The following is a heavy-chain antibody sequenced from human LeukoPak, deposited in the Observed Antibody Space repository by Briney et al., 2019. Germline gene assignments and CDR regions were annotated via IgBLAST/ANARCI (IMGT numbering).Heavy chain of an antibody. J-gene: IGHJ4*02. CDR1: GFTFSSNG. D-gene: IGHD3-10*01. CDR2: VSYDGNTK. CDR3: AKGRYGSGSYYTPFDY. V-gene: IGHV3-30*18. Sequence: GRSLRLSCAASGFTFSSNGMHWVRQAPGKGLEWMAVVSYDGNTKYYAASVKGRFTISRDNSKNTLYLQMNSLRAEDTAVYYCAKGRYGSGSYYTPFDYWGQGTLATVSS.